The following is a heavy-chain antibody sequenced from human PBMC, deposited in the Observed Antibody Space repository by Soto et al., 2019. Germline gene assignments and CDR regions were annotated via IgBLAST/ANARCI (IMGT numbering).Heavy chain of an antibody. CDR2: IDPSDSYT. Sequence: EXLKISCKCSGYXFTSYWLIWVRHMPGKGLEWMGRIDPSDSYTDYSPSLQCHVTISDDKSISTAYLQWSSLKASDTAIYYCARFQIGYCSSTSCMGGFDIWGQGTMGTVSS. CDR3: ARFQIGYCSSTSCMGGFDI. V-gene: IGHV5-10-1*01. D-gene: IGHD2-2*01. J-gene: IGHJ3*02. CDR1: GYXFTSYW.